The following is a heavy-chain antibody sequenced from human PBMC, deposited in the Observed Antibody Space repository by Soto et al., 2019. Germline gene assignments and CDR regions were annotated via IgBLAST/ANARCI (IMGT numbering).Heavy chain of an antibody. V-gene: IGHV4-34*01. CDR3: ASGIAVAGRGNY. J-gene: IGHJ4*02. CDR2: INHSGST. Sequence: SETLSLTCAVYGGSFSGYYWSWIRQPPGKGLEWIGEINHSGSTNYNPSLKSRVTISVETSKNQFSLKLSSVTDEETAVYYCASGIAVAGRGNYWGQGTLVTVSS. D-gene: IGHD6-19*01. CDR1: GGSFSGYY.